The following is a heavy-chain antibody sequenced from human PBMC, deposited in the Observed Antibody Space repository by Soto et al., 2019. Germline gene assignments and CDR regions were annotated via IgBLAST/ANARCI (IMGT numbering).Heavy chain of an antibody. CDR2: INAGNGNT. CDR1: GYTFTSYA. D-gene: IGHD3-9*01. V-gene: IGHV1-3*01. Sequence: GASVKVSCKASGYTFTSYAMHWVRQAPGQRLEWMGWINAGNGNTKYSQKFQGRVTITRDTSASTAYMELSSLRSEDTAVYYCAREDYDILTGYYSYYYYGMDVWGQGTTVTVS. CDR3: AREDYDILTGYYSYYYYGMDV. J-gene: IGHJ6*02.